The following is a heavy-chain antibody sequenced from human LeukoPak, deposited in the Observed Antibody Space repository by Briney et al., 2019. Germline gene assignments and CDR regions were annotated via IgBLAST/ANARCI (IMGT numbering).Heavy chain of an antibody. CDR2: IYSGGST. CDR3: ARDISWELSLSYYFDS. J-gene: IGHJ4*02. D-gene: IGHD1-26*01. CDR1: GFTVSSNY. Sequence: PGGSLRLSCAASGFTVSSNYMSWVRQAPGKGLEWVSVIYSGGSTYYADSVKGRFTISRDNSKNTLYLQMNSLRAEDTAVYYCARDISWELSLSYYFDSWGQGTLVTVSS. V-gene: IGHV3-66*01.